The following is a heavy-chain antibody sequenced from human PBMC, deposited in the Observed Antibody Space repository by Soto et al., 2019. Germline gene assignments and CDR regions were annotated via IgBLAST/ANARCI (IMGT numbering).Heavy chain of an antibody. J-gene: IGHJ5*02. CDR3: ARLNTGFWSGYHNWFDP. V-gene: IGHV3-48*03. CDR1: GFTFSSYE. CDR2: ISSSGSTM. D-gene: IGHD3-3*01. Sequence: GGSLRLSCAASGFTFSSYEMNWVRQAPGKGLEWVSYISSSGSTMYYADSVKGRFTISRDNAKNSLYLQMNSLRAEDTAVYYCARLNTGFWSGYHNWFDPWGQGTLVTVSS.